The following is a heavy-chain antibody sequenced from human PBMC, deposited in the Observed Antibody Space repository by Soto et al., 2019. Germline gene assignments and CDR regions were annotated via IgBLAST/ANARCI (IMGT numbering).Heavy chain of an antibody. V-gene: IGHV3-53*04. J-gene: IGHJ3*02. D-gene: IGHD3-22*01. CDR2: IYSGGST. CDR3: ASTYYYDSSGYYWAFDI. Sequence: GGSLRLSCAASGFTVSSNYMSWVRQAPGKGLEWVSVIYSGGSTYYADSVKGRFTISRHNSKNTLYLQMNSLRAEEPAVYYCASTYYYDSSGYYWAFDIWGQGTMVNVSS. CDR1: GFTVSSNY.